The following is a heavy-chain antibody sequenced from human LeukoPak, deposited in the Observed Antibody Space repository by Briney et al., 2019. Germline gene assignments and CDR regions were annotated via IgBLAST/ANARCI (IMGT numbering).Heavy chain of an antibody. CDR2: ISSSGSII. CDR1: GFTFSSYS. CDR3: ARDRYSGSYPLDY. J-gene: IGHJ4*02. Sequence: PGGSLRLSCAASGFTFSSYSMNWVRQAPGKGLKWVSYISSSGSIIYYADSVKGRFTISRDNAKNSLYLQMNSLRAEDTAVYYCARDRYSGSYPLDYWGQGTLVTVSS. V-gene: IGHV3-48*04. D-gene: IGHD1-26*01.